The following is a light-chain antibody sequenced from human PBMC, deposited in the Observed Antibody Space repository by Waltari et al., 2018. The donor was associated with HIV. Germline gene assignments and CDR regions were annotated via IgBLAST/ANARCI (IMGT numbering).Light chain of an antibody. CDR2: EVS. Sequence: QSALTQPASVSGSPGQSITISCTGTSSDVGSYNLVSWYQQHPGKVPKLIIYEVSKRPSGVSYRFSGSKSGDTASLTISGLQAEDEADYYCCSYAGSSTLIFGGGTKLTAL. J-gene: IGLJ2*01. V-gene: IGLV2-23*02. CDR3: CSYAGSSTLI. CDR1: SSDVGSYNL.